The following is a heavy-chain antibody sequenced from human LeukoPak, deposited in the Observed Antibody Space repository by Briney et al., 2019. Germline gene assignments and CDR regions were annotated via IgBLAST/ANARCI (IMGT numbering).Heavy chain of an antibody. CDR3: TTALSQYSSGWYGNYFDY. D-gene: IGHD6-19*01. Sequence: GGSLRFSCAASGFIFSNAWMTWVRQAPGKGLEWVGRIKSKTDGGTTDYAAPVKGRFTISRDDSKNTLYLQMNSLKTEDTAVYYCTTALSQYSSGWYGNYFDYWGQGNLVTVSS. J-gene: IGHJ4*02. V-gene: IGHV3-15*01. CDR1: GFIFSNAW. CDR2: IKSKTDGGTT.